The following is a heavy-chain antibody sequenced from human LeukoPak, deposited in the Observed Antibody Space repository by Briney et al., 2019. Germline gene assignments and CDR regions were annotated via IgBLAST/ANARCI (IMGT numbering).Heavy chain of an antibody. CDR3: ARVLGYDYVWGSYRRQNHNDY. CDR1: GFTFSSYE. V-gene: IGHV3-48*03. J-gene: IGHJ4*02. D-gene: IGHD3-16*02. CDR2: ISSSGSTI. Sequence: GGSLRLSCAASGFTFSSYEMNWVRQAPGKGLEWVSYISSSGSTIYYADSVKGRFTISRDNAKNSLYLQMNSLRAEDTAVYYCARVLGYDYVWGSYRRQNHNDYWGQGTLVTVSS.